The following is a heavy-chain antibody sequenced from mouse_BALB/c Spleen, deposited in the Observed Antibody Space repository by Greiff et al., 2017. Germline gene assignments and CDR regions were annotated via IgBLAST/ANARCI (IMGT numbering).Heavy chain of an antibody. J-gene: IGHJ3*01. V-gene: IGHV5-6-5*01. Sequence: EVMLVESGGGLVKLGGSWKSSLPASELISGTYALSWFRQTPEKRLEWFASISSGASTYYPDSVKGRFTISRDNARNILYLQMSSLRSEDTAMYYCAREDGNSFAYWGQGTLVTVSA. CDR2: ISSGAST. CDR1: ELISGTYA. D-gene: IGHD2-1*01. CDR3: AREDGNSFAY.